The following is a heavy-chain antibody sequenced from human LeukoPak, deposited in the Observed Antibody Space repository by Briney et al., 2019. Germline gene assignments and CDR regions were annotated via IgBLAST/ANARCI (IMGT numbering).Heavy chain of an antibody. CDR3: ARHYGGLDDY. D-gene: IGHD4-23*01. CDR2: MNPNSGNT. Sequence: ASVKVSCKASGYTFTTYDINWVRQATGQGLEWMGWMNPNSGNTGNAQKFQGRVTITRNTSISTAYMELSSLRSEDTAVYYCARHYGGLDDYWGQGTLIIVSS. J-gene: IGHJ4*02. V-gene: IGHV1-8*03. CDR1: GYTFTTYD.